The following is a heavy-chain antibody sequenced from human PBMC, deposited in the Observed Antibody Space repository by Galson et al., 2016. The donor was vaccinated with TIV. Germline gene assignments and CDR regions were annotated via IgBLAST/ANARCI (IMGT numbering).Heavy chain of an antibody. J-gene: IGHJ4*02. CDR1: GFTVGNNY. CDR2: MYSGGDT. CDR3: ANHEQGDS. V-gene: IGHV3-53*01. Sequence: SLRLSCAAPGFTVGNNYMSWVRQPPGKGLEWVAAMYSGGDTVYADSVKGRFTISRDSSKNTLYLQMNGLRAEDTAVYYCANHEQGDSWGQGTLVTVSS. D-gene: IGHD1/OR15-1a*01.